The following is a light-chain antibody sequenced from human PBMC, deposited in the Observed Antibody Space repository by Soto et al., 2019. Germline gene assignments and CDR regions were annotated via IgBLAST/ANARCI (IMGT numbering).Light chain of an antibody. J-gene: IGKJ2*01. CDR3: QQYNSYSVNA. CDR1: QRISGW. V-gene: IGKV1-5*01. Sequence: DIQMTQSPYTLSPSVGDRVSITCRASQRISGWLAWYQQQPGKAPKLLIYDASSLESGVPSRFSCSGSGTEFSLTISRLQPDDFATCYCQQYNSYSVNAFGQGTKVDIK. CDR2: DAS.